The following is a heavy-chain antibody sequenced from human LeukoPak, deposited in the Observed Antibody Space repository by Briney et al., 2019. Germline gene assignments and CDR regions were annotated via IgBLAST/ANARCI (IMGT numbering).Heavy chain of an antibody. CDR1: GSSFTSYW. D-gene: IGHD2-15*01. CDR3: ARPRLRHCSGGSCSRFGDSTYYFDY. J-gene: IGHJ4*02. CDR2: IYPGDSNT. Sequence: GESLKISCKGSGSSFTSYWIGCVRQMPGKGLEGMGIIYPGDSNTRYSPSFQGQVTISADKSISTAYLQWSSLKASDTAMYYCARPRLRHCSGGSCSRFGDSTYYFDYWGQGTLVTVSS. V-gene: IGHV5-51*01.